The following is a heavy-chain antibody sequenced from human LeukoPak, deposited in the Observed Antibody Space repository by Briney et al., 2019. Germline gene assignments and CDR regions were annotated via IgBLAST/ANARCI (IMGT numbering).Heavy chain of an antibody. CDR2: INHSGST. V-gene: IGHV4-34*01. Sequence: PSETLSLTCAVYGGSFSGYYWSWIRQPPGKGLEWIGEINHSGSTNYNPSLKSRVTISVDRSKNQFSLKLSSVTAADTAVYYCARGRERAARSYYFDYWGQGTLVTVSS. D-gene: IGHD6-6*01. CDR3: ARGRERAARSYYFDY. J-gene: IGHJ4*02. CDR1: GGSFSGYY.